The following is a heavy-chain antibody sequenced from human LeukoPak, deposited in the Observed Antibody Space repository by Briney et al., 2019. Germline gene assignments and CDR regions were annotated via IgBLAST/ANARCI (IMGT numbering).Heavy chain of an antibody. CDR2: ISGSGGST. J-gene: IGHJ3*02. CDR3: AKDWSSGYYYDAFDI. Sequence: PGGSLRLSCAASGFTFSSYAMSWVRQAPGKGLEWVSAISGSGGSTYYADSVKCRFTLSRDNSKNTLYLQMNSLRAEDTAVYYCAKDWSSGYYYDAFDIWGQGTMVTVSS. CDR1: GFTFSSYA. D-gene: IGHD3-22*01. V-gene: IGHV3-23*01.